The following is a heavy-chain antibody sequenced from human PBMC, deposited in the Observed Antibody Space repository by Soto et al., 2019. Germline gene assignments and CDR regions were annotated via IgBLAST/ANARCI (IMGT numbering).Heavy chain of an antibody. V-gene: IGHV3-33*01. CDR1: GFTFSTYA. CDR2: IWFNGSNK. J-gene: IGHJ4*02. Sequence: QVQLVDSGGGVVQPGRSRRLSCIASGFTFSTYAMHWVRQAPGKGLEWVATIWFNGSNKYYAESVKGRFTISRDYYKNTVDLQMNSLRAEDTAVYYCARAYYADYPSYFDHWGQGTLITVSS. D-gene: IGHD4-17*01. CDR3: ARAYYADYPSYFDH.